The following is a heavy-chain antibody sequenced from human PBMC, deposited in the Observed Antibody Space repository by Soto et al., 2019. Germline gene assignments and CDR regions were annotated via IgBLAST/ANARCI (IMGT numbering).Heavy chain of an antibody. D-gene: IGHD3-22*01. Sequence: GGSLRLSCAASGFTVSSNYMSWVRQAPGKGLEWVSVIYSGGSTYYADSVKGRFTISRDNSKNTLYLQMNSLRAEDTAVYYCASREPYYYDSSGYYYLGAFDIWAQGTMVTVSS. CDR1: GFTVSSNY. CDR3: ASREPYYYDSSGYYYLGAFDI. J-gene: IGHJ3*02. V-gene: IGHV3-66*01. CDR2: IYSGGST.